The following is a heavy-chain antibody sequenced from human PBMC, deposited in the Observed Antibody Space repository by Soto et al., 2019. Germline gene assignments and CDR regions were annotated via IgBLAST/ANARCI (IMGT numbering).Heavy chain of an antibody. Sequence: QAQLVQSGAEMKKPGASVKVSCKATGYTFSAYTMNWVRQAPGQSLEWMGWINAGSGNTKYSQNFQGRVSITGDTSATTVNMELTGLTSEDTAVYYCARDTDTVGPRANDALDIWGQGTMVTVSS. J-gene: IGHJ3*02. CDR2: INAGSGNT. V-gene: IGHV1-3*01. CDR1: GYTFSAYT. CDR3: ARDTDTVGPRANDALDI. D-gene: IGHD4-4*01.